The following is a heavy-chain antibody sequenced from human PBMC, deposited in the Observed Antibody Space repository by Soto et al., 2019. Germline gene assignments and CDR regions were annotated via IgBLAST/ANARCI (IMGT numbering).Heavy chain of an antibody. D-gene: IGHD3-9*01. CDR3: ARVRYFDWLLPDRYFDP. CDR2: IYHSGST. V-gene: IGHV4-4*02. J-gene: IGHJ5*02. CDR1: GGSISSSNW. Sequence: QVQLQESGPGLVKPSGTLSLTCAVSGGSISSSNWWSWVRQPPGKGLEWIGEIYHSGSTNYNPSLKSRVTITVDKSKNQFSLKLSSVTAADTAVYYCARVRYFDWLLPDRYFDPWGQGTLVTVSS.